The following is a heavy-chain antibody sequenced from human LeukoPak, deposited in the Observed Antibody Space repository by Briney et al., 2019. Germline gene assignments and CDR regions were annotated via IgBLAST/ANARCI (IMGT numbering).Heavy chain of an antibody. CDR3: ARGLDCTNGVCYTGTWFDP. CDR2: TNPNSGGT. V-gene: IGHV1-2*02. J-gene: IGHJ5*02. D-gene: IGHD2-8*01. Sequence: GASVKVSCKASGYTFTGYYMHWVRQAPGQGLEWMGWTNPNSGGTNYAQKFQGRVTMTRDTSISTAYMELSRLRSDDTAVYYCARGLDCTNGVCYTGTWFDPWGQGTLVTVSS. CDR1: GYTFTGYY.